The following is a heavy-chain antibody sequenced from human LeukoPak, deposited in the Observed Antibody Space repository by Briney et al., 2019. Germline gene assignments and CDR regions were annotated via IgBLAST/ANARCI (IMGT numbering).Heavy chain of an antibody. CDR3: ARDRSSSGWSDYFDY. CDR2: ISAYNGNT. J-gene: IGHJ4*02. D-gene: IGHD6-19*01. V-gene: IGHV1-18*01. CDR1: GYTFTSYG. Sequence: ASVKVSCKASGYTFTSYGISWERQAPGQGLEWMGWISAYNGNTNYAQKLQGRVTMTTDTSTSTAYMELRSLRSDDAAVYYCARDRSSSGWSDYFDYWGQGTLVTVSS.